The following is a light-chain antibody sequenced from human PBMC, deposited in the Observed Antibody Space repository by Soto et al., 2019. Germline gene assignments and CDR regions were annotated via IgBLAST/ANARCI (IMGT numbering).Light chain of an antibody. CDR1: ESVSSS. CDR2: GAS. J-gene: IGKJ1*01. CDR3: QQYNEWRT. V-gene: IGKV3-15*01. Sequence: EIVMTQSPATLSVSPGERVTLSCRASESVSSSIAWYQQRTGQAPRLLIYGASTRATGIPARCSGSGSGTEFPLTISCLQAEDLATYYWQQYNEWRTFGQGAKVEIK.